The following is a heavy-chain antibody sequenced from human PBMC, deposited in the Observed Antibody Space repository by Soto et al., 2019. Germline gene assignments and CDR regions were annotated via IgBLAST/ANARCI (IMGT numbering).Heavy chain of an antibody. J-gene: IGHJ4*02. V-gene: IGHV3-74*01. D-gene: IGHD6-19*01. Sequence: GGSLRLSCAASGFTFRSYAMNWVRQASGKGLVWVSPIRGDGGNTCYGDSVKGRFTISRDNAKNTLYLQMNSLRAEDTAVYYCAREGPYSSGWSYFDYWGQGTLVTVSS. CDR3: AREGPYSSGWSYFDY. CDR1: GFTFRSYA. CDR2: IRGDGGNT.